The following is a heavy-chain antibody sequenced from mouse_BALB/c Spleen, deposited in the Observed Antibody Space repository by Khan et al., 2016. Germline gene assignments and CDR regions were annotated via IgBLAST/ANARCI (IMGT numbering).Heavy chain of an antibody. D-gene: IGHD1-1*02. Sequence: QVQLQQSAAELARPGASVKMSCKASGYIFTTYLMYWVKQRPGQGLEWIGHINPSSGYTEYNQKFKVKTTLTADKSSSTAYMQLSSLTSEDSAVYYCARSRWDYFDYWGQGTTLTVSS. CDR2: INPSSGYT. J-gene: IGHJ2*01. CDR3: ARSRWDYFDY. V-gene: IGHV1-4*02. CDR1: GYIFTTYL.